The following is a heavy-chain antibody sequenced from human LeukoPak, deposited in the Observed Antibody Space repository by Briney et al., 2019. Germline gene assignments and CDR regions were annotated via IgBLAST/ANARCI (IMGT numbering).Heavy chain of an antibody. V-gene: IGHV4-39*07. Sequence: PSETLSLTCTVSGGSISSSSYYWGWIRQPPGKGLEWIGSIYYSGSTYYKPSLKSRVTISVDTSKNQISLRLSSVTAADTAMYYCASKYKYGSGSYSLVDFWGQGTLITVSS. CDR1: GGSISSSSYY. CDR2: IYYSGST. D-gene: IGHD3-10*01. J-gene: IGHJ4*02. CDR3: ASKYKYGSGSYSLVDF.